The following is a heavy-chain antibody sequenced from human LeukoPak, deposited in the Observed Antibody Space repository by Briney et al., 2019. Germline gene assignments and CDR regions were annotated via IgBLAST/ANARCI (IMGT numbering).Heavy chain of an antibody. J-gene: IGHJ5*02. Sequence: PSETLSLTCAVYGGSFSGYYWNWIRQPPGKGLEWIGEINHSGSTNYNPSLKSRVTISVDTSKNQFSLKLSSVTAADTAVYYCARGRNYYGSGSYSGNWFDPWGQGTLVTVSS. CDR3: ARGRNYYGSGSYSGNWFDP. CDR1: GGSFSGYY. V-gene: IGHV4-34*01. CDR2: INHSGST. D-gene: IGHD3-10*01.